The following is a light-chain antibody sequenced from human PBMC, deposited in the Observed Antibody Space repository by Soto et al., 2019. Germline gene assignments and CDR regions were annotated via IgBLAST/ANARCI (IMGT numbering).Light chain of an antibody. Sequence: DIQMTQSPATLSASVGDRVTITCRASQSISSWLAWYQQKAGKVPKLLIDAASSLESGVPSRISGSGSGTEFTLTISSLQPDDFATYYCQQYNTYPWTFGQGTKVEIK. J-gene: IGKJ1*01. CDR1: QSISSW. CDR3: QQYNTYPWT. CDR2: AAS. V-gene: IGKV1-5*01.